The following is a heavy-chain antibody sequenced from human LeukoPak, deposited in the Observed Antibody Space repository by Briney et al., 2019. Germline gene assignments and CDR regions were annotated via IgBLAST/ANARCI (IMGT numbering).Heavy chain of an antibody. CDR3: AKTLGVVVISYYFDY. CDR1: GFIFSSYW. J-gene: IGHJ4*02. D-gene: IGHD3-22*01. V-gene: IGHV3-7*01. Sequence: GGSLRLSCEVSGFIFSSYWMSWVRQAPGKGLEWVGNINQEGSERNHGDSVNGRFTISRDNAENSLYLQMNSLRAEDTAVYYCAKTLGVVVISYYFDYWGQGTLVTVSS. CDR2: INQEGSER.